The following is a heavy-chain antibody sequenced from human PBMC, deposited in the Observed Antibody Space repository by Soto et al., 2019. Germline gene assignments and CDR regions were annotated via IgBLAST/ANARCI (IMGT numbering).Heavy chain of an antibody. V-gene: IGHV1-46*01. D-gene: IGHD3-22*01. Sequence: QVQLVQSGAEVKKPGASVKVSCKASGYTFTSYYMHWVRQAPGQGLEWMGIINPSGGSTSYAQKFQGRVTMTRDTSTSTVYMELSSLRSEDTAVYYCARYYYDSSGYYGRYFDYWGQGTLVTVSS. J-gene: IGHJ4*02. CDR3: ARYYYDSSGYYGRYFDY. CDR2: INPSGGST. CDR1: GYTFTSYY.